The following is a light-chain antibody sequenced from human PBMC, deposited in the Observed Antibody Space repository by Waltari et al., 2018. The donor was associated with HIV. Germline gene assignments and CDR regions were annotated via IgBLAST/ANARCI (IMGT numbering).Light chain of an antibody. Sequence: DIVMTQSPDSLAVSLGERATINCKSSQRVLFSSNNKNYLAWYQQKPVPPPNQLLYRASTRESAVPDRFGGGGSGADFTLTICSLQAEDVAVYYFQQYYSTPLPCGGGTKVEIK. J-gene: IGKJ4*01. CDR3: QQYYSTPLP. CDR1: QRVLFSSNNKNY. CDR2: RAS. V-gene: IGKV4-1*01.